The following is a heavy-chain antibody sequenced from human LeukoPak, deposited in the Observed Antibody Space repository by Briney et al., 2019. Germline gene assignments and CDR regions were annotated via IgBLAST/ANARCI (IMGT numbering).Heavy chain of an antibody. CDR2: IIPIFGTA. D-gene: IGHD4-17*01. J-gene: IGHJ4*02. CDR3: ARGMGYGDYRYYFDY. CDR1: GGTFSSYA. Sequence: ASVKVSCKASGGTFSSYAISWVRQAPGQGLEWMGGIIPIFGTANYAQKFRGRVTITADESTSTAYMELSSLRSEDTAVYYCARGMGYGDYRYYFDYWGQGTPVTVSS. V-gene: IGHV1-69*13.